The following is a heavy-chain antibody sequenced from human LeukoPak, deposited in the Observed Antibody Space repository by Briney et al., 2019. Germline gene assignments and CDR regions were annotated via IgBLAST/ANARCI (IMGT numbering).Heavy chain of an antibody. CDR3: ARVDSSDWNAYFYYLDV. J-gene: IGHJ6*03. D-gene: IGHD6-19*01. CDR1: GFTFSNYA. CDR2: TSYGGSKK. Sequence: PGGSLRLSCAASGFTFSNYAFHWVRQAPGKGLEWVALTSYGGSKKYYADSVKGRFTLSRDNSKNTLSLQMNSLRAEDTAVYYCARVDSSDWNAYFYYLDVWGKGTTVTVSS. V-gene: IGHV3-30*04.